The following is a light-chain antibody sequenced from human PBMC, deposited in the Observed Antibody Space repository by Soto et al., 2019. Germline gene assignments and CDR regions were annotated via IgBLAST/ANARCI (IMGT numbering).Light chain of an antibody. CDR3: QQYHSYPYT. Sequence: DIQMTQSTSTLSASVGGRVTISCRASQSIVNLLAWYQQKPGKAPKLLIYKASSLESGVPSRFSGSGSGTEVTLTISSLQPDDFATYYCQQYHSYPYTFGQGTKLEIK. CDR2: KAS. J-gene: IGKJ2*01. CDR1: QSIVNL. V-gene: IGKV1-5*03.